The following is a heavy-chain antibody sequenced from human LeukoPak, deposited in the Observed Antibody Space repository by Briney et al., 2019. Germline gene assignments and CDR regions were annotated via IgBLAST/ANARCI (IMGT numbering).Heavy chain of an antibody. J-gene: IGHJ4*02. CDR3: ARVVASTSIDS. CDR1: GYSINSGYF. Sequence: SETLSLTCTVSGYSINSGYFWGWVRQPPGKGPEWIGSIFHTGDVYYNPSLRSRVTVSVDTSRNQVSLKVTSVTAADTALYYCARVVASTSIDSWGQGILVTVSS. D-gene: IGHD2-15*01. CDR2: IFHTGDV. V-gene: IGHV4-38-2*02.